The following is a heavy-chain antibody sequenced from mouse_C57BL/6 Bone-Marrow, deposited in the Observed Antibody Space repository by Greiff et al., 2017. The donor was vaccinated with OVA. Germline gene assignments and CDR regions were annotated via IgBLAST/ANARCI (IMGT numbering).Heavy chain of an antibody. CDR2: IRSKSNNYAT. CDR3: VRQGVLAY. Sequence: DVMLVESGGGLVQPKGSLKLSCAASGFSFNTYAMNWVRQAPGKGLEWVARIRSKSNNYATYYADSVKDRFTISRDDSESMLYLQMNNLKTEDTAMYYCVRQGVLAYWGQGTLVTVSA. V-gene: IGHV10-1*01. CDR1: GFSFNTYA. J-gene: IGHJ3*01.